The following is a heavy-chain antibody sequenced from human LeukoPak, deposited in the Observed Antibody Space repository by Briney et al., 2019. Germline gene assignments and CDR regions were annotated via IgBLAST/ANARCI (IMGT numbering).Heavy chain of an antibody. CDR1: GYTFTSYG. CDR3: AYGSGSAFDY. D-gene: IGHD3-10*01. CDR2: ISAYNGNT. Sequence: ASVKVSCKASGYTFTSYGISWVRQAPGQGLEWMGWISAYNGNTNYAQKLQGRVTITADESTSTAYMELSSLRSEDTAVYYCAYGSGSAFDYWGQGTLVTVSS. J-gene: IGHJ4*02. V-gene: IGHV1-18*01.